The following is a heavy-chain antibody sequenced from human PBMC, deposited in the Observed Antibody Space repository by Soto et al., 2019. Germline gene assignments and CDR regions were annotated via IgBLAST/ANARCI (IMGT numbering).Heavy chain of an antibody. V-gene: IGHV3-30*18. J-gene: IGHJ6*02. D-gene: IGHD3-22*01. CDR2: ISYDGSNK. CDR3: AKEASSGYYYYYGMDV. CDR1: GFTFSSYG. Sequence: GGSLRLSCAASGFTFSSYGMHWVRQAPGKGLEWVAVISYDGSNKYYADSVKGRFTISRDNSKNTLYLQMNSLRAEDMAVYYCAKEASSGYYYYYGMDVWGQGTTVTVSS.